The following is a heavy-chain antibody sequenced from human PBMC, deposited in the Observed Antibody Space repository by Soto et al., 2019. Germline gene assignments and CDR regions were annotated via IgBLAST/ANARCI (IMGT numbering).Heavy chain of an antibody. D-gene: IGHD2-2*01. Sequence: GGSLRLSCAASGFTVSSNYMSWVRQAPGKGLEWVSVIYSGGSTYYADSVKGRFTISRHNSENTLYLQMNSLRAEDTAVYYCTRDLRYCSSSSCYYFYYYMDVWGKGTTVTVSS. CDR3: TRDLRYCSSSSCYYFYYYMDV. V-gene: IGHV3-53*04. CDR1: GFTVSSNY. J-gene: IGHJ6*03. CDR2: IYSGGST.